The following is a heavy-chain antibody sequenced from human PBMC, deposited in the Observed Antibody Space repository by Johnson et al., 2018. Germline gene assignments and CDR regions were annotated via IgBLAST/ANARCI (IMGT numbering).Heavy chain of an antibody. V-gene: IGHV3-23*04. CDR1: GFSFSTYA. J-gene: IGHJ4*02. Sequence: VQLVESGGGLVQPWGSLRLSCAASGFSFSTYAMSWVRQAPGKGLEWVATVSDSGASTYYADSVKGRFTISRDNSRNTLYVQVNNLRAEDTAMYYCAKSLSTVTRGYFDYWGQGTLVTGSS. CDR2: VSDSGAST. D-gene: IGHD4-17*01. CDR3: AKSLSTVTRGYFDY.